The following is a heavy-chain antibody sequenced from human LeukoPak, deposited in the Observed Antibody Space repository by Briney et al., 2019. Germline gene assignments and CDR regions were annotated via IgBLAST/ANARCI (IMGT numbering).Heavy chain of an antibody. CDR1: GGSFSGYY. Sequence: PSETLSLTCAVYGGSFSGYYWSWIRQPPGKGLEGMGEINHSGSTNSNPSLKSRVTISVDTSKNQFSLKLSSVTAADTAVYYCARGRVSLGYCSSTSCQYYYYGMDVWGKGTTVTVSS. D-gene: IGHD2-2*01. V-gene: IGHV4-34*01. J-gene: IGHJ6*04. CDR3: ARGRVSLGYCSSTSCQYYYYGMDV. CDR2: INHSGST.